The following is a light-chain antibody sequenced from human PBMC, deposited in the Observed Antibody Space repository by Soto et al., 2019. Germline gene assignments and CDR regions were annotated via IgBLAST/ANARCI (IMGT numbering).Light chain of an antibody. V-gene: IGKV1-39*01. J-gene: IGKJ4*01. CDR1: QNIRNF. CDR2: TAS. CDR3: QQSFRLPLT. Sequence: DIQLTQSPSSLSASVGDSITITCRTGQNIRNFLSWYQLKPGKAPKLLIHTASSLQSAVPSRFSGRGSGTDFTLTISSLQPEDFATYFCQQSFRLPLTFGGGTKVDIK.